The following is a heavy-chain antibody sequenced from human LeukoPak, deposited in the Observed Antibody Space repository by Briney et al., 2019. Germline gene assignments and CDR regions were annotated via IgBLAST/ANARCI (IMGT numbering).Heavy chain of an antibody. D-gene: IGHD1-26*01. V-gene: IGHV3-30-3*01. CDR3: ARDKDSGSYSFYFDY. CDR1: GFTFSSYA. Sequence: GGSLRLSCAASGFTFSSYAMHWVRQALGKGLEWVAVISDDGSNKYYADSVKGRFTISRDNSKNTLYLQMNSLRAEDTALYYCARDKDSGSYSFYFDYWAREPWSPSPQ. CDR2: ISDDGSNK. J-gene: IGHJ4*02.